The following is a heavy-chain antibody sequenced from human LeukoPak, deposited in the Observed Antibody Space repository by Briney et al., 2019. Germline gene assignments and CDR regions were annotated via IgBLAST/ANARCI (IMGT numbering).Heavy chain of an antibody. Sequence: GGSLTLSCPASGFTFSSYWLNWVRQAPGKGRGWVANIKRDGSDESYVDSVKGRFTISRDNAKNSLYLQMNSLRAEDTAVYYCARENFQYWAQGTLVTVSS. CDR3: ARENFQY. CDR2: IKRDGSDE. V-gene: IGHV3-7*04. CDR1: GFTFSSYW. J-gene: IGHJ4*02.